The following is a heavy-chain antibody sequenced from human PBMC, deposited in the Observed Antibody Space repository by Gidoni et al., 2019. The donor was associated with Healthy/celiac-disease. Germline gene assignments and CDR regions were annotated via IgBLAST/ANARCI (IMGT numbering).Heavy chain of an antibody. D-gene: IGHD3-3*01. CDR2: IYTSGST. CDR1: GGSISSYS. V-gene: IGHV4-4*07. Sequence: QVQLPESGPGLVKPSETLSLTCTVPGGSISSYSWSWIRQPAGKGLEWIGRIYTSGSTNYNPSLKSRVTMSVDTSKNQFSLKLSSVTAADTAVYYCASQFLEWFSFDIWGQGTMVTVSS. J-gene: IGHJ3*02. CDR3: ASQFLEWFSFDI.